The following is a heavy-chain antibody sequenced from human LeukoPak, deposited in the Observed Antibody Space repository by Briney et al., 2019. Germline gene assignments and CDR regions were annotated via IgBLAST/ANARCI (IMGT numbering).Heavy chain of an antibody. Sequence: GGSLRLSCAASGFTFSSNTMNWVRQAPGKGLEWVPSISSSSSYIYHADSVKGRFTTSRDNAKKSLYLQMNSLRAEDTAVYYCARGSRDCANGVCYAFDIWGQGTVVTVSS. V-gene: IGHV3-21*01. CDR2: ISSSSSYI. CDR3: ARGSRDCANGVCYAFDI. D-gene: IGHD2-8*01. CDR1: GFTFSSNT. J-gene: IGHJ3*02.